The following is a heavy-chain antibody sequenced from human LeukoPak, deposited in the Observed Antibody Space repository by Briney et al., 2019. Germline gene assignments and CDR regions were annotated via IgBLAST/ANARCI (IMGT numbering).Heavy chain of an antibody. CDR2: IYHSGST. CDR3: ARGFGESFSFYYYGMDV. D-gene: IGHD3-10*01. J-gene: IGHJ6*02. Sequence: NPSETLSLTCTVSGYSISIGYYWGWIRQPPGKGLEWIGSIYHSGSTYYNPSLKSRVTISVDTSKNQFSLKLSSVTAADTAVYYCARGFGESFSFYYYGMDVWGQGTTVTVSS. V-gene: IGHV4-38-2*02. CDR1: GYSISIGYY.